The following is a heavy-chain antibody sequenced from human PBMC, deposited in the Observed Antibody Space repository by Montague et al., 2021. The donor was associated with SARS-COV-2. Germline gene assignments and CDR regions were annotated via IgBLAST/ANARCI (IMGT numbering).Heavy chain of an antibody. Sequence: SETLSLTCAVHGGSFSTYSWNWIRQPPGKGLEWIGEIHHGGSTNYNPSLKSRVTISADTSKSQFSLKLTSVAAAGTAVYYCARLGDGVVPSPILGVGPYYSYYYMDVWGKGTTVTVSS. D-gene: IGHD3-10*01. J-gene: IGHJ6*03. CDR3: ARLGDGVVPSPILGVGPYYSYYYMDV. V-gene: IGHV4-34*01. CDR1: GGSFSTYS. CDR2: IHHGGST.